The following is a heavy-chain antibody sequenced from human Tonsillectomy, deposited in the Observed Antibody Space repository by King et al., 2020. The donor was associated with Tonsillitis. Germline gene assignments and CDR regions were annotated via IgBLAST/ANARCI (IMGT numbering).Heavy chain of an antibody. CDR1: GFTFTTYV. CDR2: ISGSGGST. Sequence: VQLVESGGGLVQPGGSLRLSCAASGFTFTTYVMSWVRQAPGKGLEWVSAISGSGGSTYYADSVKGRFTISRDNSKNTLFLQMNSLRAEDTAVYYCAKDSWLRPQYFDYWGQGTLVTVSS. CDR3: AKDSWLRPQYFDY. V-gene: IGHV3-23*04. D-gene: IGHD5-12*01. J-gene: IGHJ4*02.